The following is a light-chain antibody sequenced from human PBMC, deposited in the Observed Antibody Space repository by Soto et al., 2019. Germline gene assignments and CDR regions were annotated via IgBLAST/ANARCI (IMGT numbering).Light chain of an antibody. V-gene: IGLV1-44*01. CDR1: SANIGSNT. Sequence: QSVLTQPPSASGTPGQTITISCSGGSANIGSNTVNWYQQLPRTAPKLLIYNTDQGPSGVPDRFSGSKSGTSASLAISGLQSEDEADYYCAAWDDSLNGLVFGGGTKVTVL. J-gene: IGLJ2*01. CDR3: AAWDDSLNGLV. CDR2: NTD.